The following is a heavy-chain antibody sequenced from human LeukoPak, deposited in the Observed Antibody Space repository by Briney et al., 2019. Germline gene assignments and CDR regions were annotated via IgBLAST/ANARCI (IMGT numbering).Heavy chain of an antibody. CDR2: ISYDGSNK. V-gene: IGHV3-30*18. CDR3: AKGPKRYSSGWYSDY. CDR1: GFTFSNYG. J-gene: IGHJ4*02. Sequence: GGSLRLSCAASGFTFSNYGMHWVRQAPGKGLEWVAVISYDGSNKYCADSVKGRFTISRDNSKNTLYLQMNSLRAEDTAVYYCAKGPKRYSSGWYSDYWGQGTLVTVSS. D-gene: IGHD6-19*01.